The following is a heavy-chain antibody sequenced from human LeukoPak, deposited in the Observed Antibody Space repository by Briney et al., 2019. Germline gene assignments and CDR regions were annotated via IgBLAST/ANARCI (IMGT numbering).Heavy chain of an antibody. J-gene: IGHJ4*02. V-gene: IGHV1-18*01. Sequence: ASVKVSCKASGYGFSTYDISWVRQAPGQGLEWMGWTSAYNGNTNYAQKFQDRVTMTTDTSTSTAYMELRSLRSDDTAVYYCARDSASRGYSYGSGKYFDYWGQGTLVTVSS. CDR1: GYGFSTYD. D-gene: IGHD5-18*01. CDR2: TSAYNGNT. CDR3: ARDSASRGYSYGSGKYFDY.